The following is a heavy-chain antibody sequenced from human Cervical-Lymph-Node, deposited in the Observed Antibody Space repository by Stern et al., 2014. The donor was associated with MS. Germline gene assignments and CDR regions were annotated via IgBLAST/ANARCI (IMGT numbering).Heavy chain of an antibody. CDR1: GYFFTSYG. V-gene: IGHV1-18*01. J-gene: IGHJ6*02. CDR2: ISADNGDT. Sequence: QDQLVQSGAEVKKPGASVKVSCKASGYFFTSYGISWVRQAPGQGLEWMGWISADNGDTNYAQNVQGRVTMPTDTSTNTAYMELSSLRSDDTALYYCARDSLIRTFGVEEGMDVWGQGTTVTVSS. D-gene: IGHD3-3*01. CDR3: ARDSLIRTFGVEEGMDV.